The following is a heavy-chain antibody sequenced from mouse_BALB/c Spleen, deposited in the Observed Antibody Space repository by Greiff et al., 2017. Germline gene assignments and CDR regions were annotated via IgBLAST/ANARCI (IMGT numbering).Heavy chain of an antibody. CDR1: GFTFSSFG. CDR2: ISSGSSTI. CDR3: ARLPFAD. J-gene: IGHJ3*01. V-gene: IGHV5-17*02. Sequence: EVMLVESGGGLVQPGGSRKLSCAASGFTFSSFGMHWVRQAPEKGLEWVAYISSGSSTIYYADTVKGRFTISRDNPKNTLFLQMTSLRSEDTAMYYCARLPFADWGQGTLVTVSA.